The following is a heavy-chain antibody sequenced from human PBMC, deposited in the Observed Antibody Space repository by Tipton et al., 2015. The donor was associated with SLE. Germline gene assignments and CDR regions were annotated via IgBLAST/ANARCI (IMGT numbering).Heavy chain of an antibody. CDR2: VYHTGGT. CDR1: GFSVSSDYY. CDR3: ARARPRIHAGWYSDL. J-gene: IGHJ2*01. V-gene: IGHV4-38-2*02. D-gene: IGHD2/OR15-2a*01. Sequence: TLSLTCTVSGFSVSSDYYWVWIRQSPGKGLEWIATVYHTGGTYYNPSLTNPVTISIDTPENQFSPKLSSLTAADTAVYYCARARPRIHAGWYSDLWGRGTLVTVSS.